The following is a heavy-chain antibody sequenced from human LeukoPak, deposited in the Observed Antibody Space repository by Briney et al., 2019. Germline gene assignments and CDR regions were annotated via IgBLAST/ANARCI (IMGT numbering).Heavy chain of an antibody. CDR1: GYTFTSYY. Sequence: GASVKVSCKASGYTFTSYYMHWVRQAPGQGLEWMGIINPGGGSTSYAQKFQGRVTMTRDTSTSTVYMELSSLRSEDTAVYYCASDGIAAAGTNYWGQGTLVTVSS. V-gene: IGHV1-46*03. D-gene: IGHD6-13*01. CDR3: ASDGIAAAGTNY. CDR2: INPGGGST. J-gene: IGHJ4*02.